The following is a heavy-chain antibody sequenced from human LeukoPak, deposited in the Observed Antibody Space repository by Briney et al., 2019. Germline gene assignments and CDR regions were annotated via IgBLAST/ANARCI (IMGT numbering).Heavy chain of an antibody. J-gene: IGHJ4*02. Sequence: PGGSLRLSCEVSGFTFSDSWMHWVRQTPGKGLVWVSLIHSDGGTTNYADSVKGRFTISRDNAKNTVYLQMNSLRVEDTAVYYCARDTYSIAEWGQGTLVTVSS. D-gene: IGHD1-26*01. CDR3: ARDTYSIAE. CDR1: GFTFSDSW. V-gene: IGHV3-74*01. CDR2: IHSDGGTT.